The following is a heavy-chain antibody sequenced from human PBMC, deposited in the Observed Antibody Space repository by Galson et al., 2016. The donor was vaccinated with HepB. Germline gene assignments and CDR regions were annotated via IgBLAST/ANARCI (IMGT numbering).Heavy chain of an antibody. V-gene: IGHV1-46*01. Sequence: SVKVSCKASGYTFSNYYMNWVRQAPGQGLEWMGIINPSGGTTRYAQKFQGRVTMTWDTSSRDTSTTTIYMELRSLRSEDTAVYYCAREWGRDGYNLDFWGQGTLVTVSS. CDR1: GYTFSNYY. D-gene: IGHD5-24*01. CDR2: INPSGGTT. J-gene: IGHJ4*02. CDR3: AREWGRDGYNLDF.